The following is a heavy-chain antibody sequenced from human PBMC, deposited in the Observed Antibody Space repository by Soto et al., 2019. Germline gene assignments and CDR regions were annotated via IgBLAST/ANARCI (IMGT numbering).Heavy chain of an antibody. D-gene: IGHD3-16*01. J-gene: IGHJ4*02. CDR2: IYYSGNT. V-gene: IGHV4-30-4*01. CDR1: GGSTSSDNY. CDR3: AREGGESSDGLYYFDS. Sequence: SETLSLTCTVSGGSTSSDNYWSWIRQPPGKGLEWIGHIYYSGNTDYNPSLKSRLAISIDTSKNQFSLKLSSVTAADTAVYFCAREGGESSDGLYYFDSWGQGALVTVSS.